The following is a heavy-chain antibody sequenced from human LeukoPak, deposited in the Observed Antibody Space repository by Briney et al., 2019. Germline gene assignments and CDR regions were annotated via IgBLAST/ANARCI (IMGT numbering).Heavy chain of an antibody. D-gene: IGHD3-10*01. V-gene: IGHV3-30*01. Sequence: PGGSLRLSCAASGFTFSSYAMHWVRQAPGKGLEWVAVISYDGSNKYYADSVKGRFTISRDNSKNTLYLQMNSLRAEDTAVYYCARNRLWFGEFIFDYWGQGTLVTVSS. CDR2: ISYDGSNK. CDR1: GFTFSSYA. J-gene: IGHJ4*02. CDR3: ARNRLWFGEFIFDY.